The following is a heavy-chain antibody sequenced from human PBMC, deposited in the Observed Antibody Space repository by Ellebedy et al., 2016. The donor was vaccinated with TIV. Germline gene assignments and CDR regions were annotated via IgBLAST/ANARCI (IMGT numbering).Heavy chain of an antibody. CDR2: ISSGSSTI. CDR3: ARGSAMDV. Sequence: GGSLRLSCAASGFTFDDYAMHWVRQAPGKGLEWVSYISSGSSTIYYADSVKGRFTISRDNAKNTLYLQMNSLRVEDTAVYYCARGSAMDVWGQGTTVTVSS. V-gene: IGHV3-48*01. CDR1: GFTFDDYA. J-gene: IGHJ6*02.